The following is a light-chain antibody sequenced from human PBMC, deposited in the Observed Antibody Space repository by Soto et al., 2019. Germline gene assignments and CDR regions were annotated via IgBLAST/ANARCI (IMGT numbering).Light chain of an antibody. CDR3: QQYDRSPWT. V-gene: IGKV3-20*01. Sequence: EIVLTQSPGTLSLSPGERATLSCRASQSVSSSYLAWYQQKPGQAPRLLLYRGSSRATGIPDRFSGSGAGTDCTLTISRLEPEDSAVYYCQQYDRSPWTFGQGTKVEIK. CDR2: RGS. J-gene: IGKJ1*01. CDR1: QSVSSSY.